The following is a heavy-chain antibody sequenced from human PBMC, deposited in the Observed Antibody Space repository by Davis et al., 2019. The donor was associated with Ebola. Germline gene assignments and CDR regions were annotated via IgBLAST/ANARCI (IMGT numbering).Heavy chain of an antibody. D-gene: IGHD3-3*01. V-gene: IGHV3-30*18. Sequence: WGSLRLSCAASGFTFSSYGMHWVRQAPGKGLEWVAVISYDGSNKYYADSVKGRFTISRDNSKNTLYLQMNSLRAEDTAVYYCAKDLTFWRGCMDVWGQGTTVTVSS. J-gene: IGHJ6*02. CDR1: GFTFSSYG. CDR2: ISYDGSNK. CDR3: AKDLTFWRGCMDV.